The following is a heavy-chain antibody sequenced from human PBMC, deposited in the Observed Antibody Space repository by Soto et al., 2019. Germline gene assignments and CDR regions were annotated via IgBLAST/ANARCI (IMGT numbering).Heavy chain of an antibody. CDR3: ARRYGGGFDY. V-gene: IGHV4-59*08. CDR2: IYSSGST. J-gene: IGHJ4*02. CDR1: GGSISSYY. D-gene: IGHD3-10*01. Sequence: QVQLLESGPGLVKPSETLSLTCTVSGGSISSYYWSWIRQPPGKGLEWIGYIYSSGSTNYNPSLKSSVTISVDTSKNHFSLKLSSVTAADTAVYYCARRYGGGFDYWGQGTLVTVSS.